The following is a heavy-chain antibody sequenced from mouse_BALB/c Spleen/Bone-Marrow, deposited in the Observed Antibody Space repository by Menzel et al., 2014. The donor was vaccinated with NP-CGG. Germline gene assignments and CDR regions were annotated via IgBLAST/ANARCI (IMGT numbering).Heavy chain of an antibody. J-gene: IGHJ3*01. CDR1: GFTFSDFY. CDR2: SRNKAKYYTT. V-gene: IGHV7-1*02. CDR3: ARDVGYGNYFVY. Sequence: DVHLVESGGGLVQPGDSLKLSCATSGFTFSDFYMEWVRQPPGKRLEWIAASRNKAKYYTTEYSASVKGRFIVTRGTSQSILYLQMNALRAEDTAIYYCARDVGYGNYFVYWGQGTLVTVSA. D-gene: IGHD2-10*02.